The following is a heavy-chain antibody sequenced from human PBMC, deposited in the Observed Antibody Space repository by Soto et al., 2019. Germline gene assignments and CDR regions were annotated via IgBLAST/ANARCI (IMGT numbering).Heavy chain of an antibody. V-gene: IGHV1-18*01. J-gene: IGHJ6*02. CDR2: INGYTGNT. D-gene: IGHD3-16*01. CDR3: ARSWVTGKGGMDV. CDR1: GYTFTSYG. Sequence: QVQLVQSGAEVKKPGASVKVSCKASGYTFTSYGFSWVRQAPGQGLEWMGWINGYTGNTHYAQKSQGRVTMPKDPSKRTAYMELWTLISDDTAVYYCARSWVTGKGGMDVWGQGTTVTVSS.